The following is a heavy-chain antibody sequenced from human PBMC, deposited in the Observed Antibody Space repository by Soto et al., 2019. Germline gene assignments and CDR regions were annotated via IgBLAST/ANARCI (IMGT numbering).Heavy chain of an antibody. Sequence: QVQLQESGPGLVKPSQTLSLICTVSGGSISSGGYYWSWIRQHPGKGLEWIGYIYSSGSTYYNPSLKSRLTISLDTSKNHFSLNLSCVTAADTAVYYCARDGDGSGYFLDFWCQGTLVTVSS. D-gene: IGHD3-22*01. J-gene: IGHJ4*02. CDR1: GGSISSGGYY. CDR3: ARDGDGSGYFLDF. V-gene: IGHV4-31*03. CDR2: IYSSGST.